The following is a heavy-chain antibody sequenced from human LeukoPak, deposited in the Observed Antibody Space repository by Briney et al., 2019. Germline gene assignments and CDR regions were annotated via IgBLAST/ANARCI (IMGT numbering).Heavy chain of an antibody. V-gene: IGHV3-7*01. J-gene: IGHJ6*02. D-gene: IGHD4-17*01. CDR3: ARTMTKDYYYYGMDV. Sequence: GGSLRLSCAASGFTFSSYWMSWVRQAPGKGLEWVANIKQDGSEKYYVDSVKGRFTISRDNAKNSLYLQMNSLRAEDTAVYYCARTMTKDYYYYGMDVWGQGTMVTVSS. CDR2: IKQDGSEK. CDR1: GFTFSSYW.